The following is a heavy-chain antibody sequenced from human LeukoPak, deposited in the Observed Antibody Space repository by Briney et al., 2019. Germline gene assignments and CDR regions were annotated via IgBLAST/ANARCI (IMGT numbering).Heavy chain of an antibody. V-gene: IGHV3-74*01. CDR3: VRGGSSQFNAFDI. CDR1: GFTFSSYW. Sequence: GGSLPLSRAVCGFTFSSYWMLWVRQAPGKGLVWVSRINSDGSSTAYADSVKGRFSISRDIAKITLYLQMDSLRTEDTAVYYCVRGGSSQFNAFDIWGQGTMVTVCS. D-gene: IGHD1-26*01. CDR2: INSDGSST. J-gene: IGHJ3*02.